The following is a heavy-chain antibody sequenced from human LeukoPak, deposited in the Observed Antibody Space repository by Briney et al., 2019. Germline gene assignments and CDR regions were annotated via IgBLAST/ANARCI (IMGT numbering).Heavy chain of an antibody. Sequence: GASVKVSCKASGYTLTGYYTHWVRQAPGQGLEWMGWINPNSGDTNYAQKFQGRVTMTSDTSISTAYMELSRLRSDDTAMYYCANLRLNSGVDYWGQGTLVTVSS. V-gene: IGHV1-2*02. D-gene: IGHD1-26*01. J-gene: IGHJ4*02. CDR3: ANLRLNSGVDY. CDR2: INPNSGDT. CDR1: GYTLTGYY.